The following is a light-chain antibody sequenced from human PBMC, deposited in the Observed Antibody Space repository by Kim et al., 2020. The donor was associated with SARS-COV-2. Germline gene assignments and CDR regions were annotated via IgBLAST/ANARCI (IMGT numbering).Light chain of an antibody. V-gene: IGLV2-11*01. CDR1: SSDVDGYNY. CDR2: DFN. CDR3: CSYAGSYSWGGNYV. J-gene: IGLJ1*01. Sequence: QSALTQPRSVSGSPGQSVTVSCTGTSSDVDGYNYVSWYQQHPGKAPKLMIYDFNKRPSGVPDRFSGSKSGDTASLTISRLQAEDEADYYCCSYAGSYSWGGNYVFGTGTKVTVL.